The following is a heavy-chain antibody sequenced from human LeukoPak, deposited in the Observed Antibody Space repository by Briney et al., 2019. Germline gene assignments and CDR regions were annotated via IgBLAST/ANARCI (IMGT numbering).Heavy chain of an antibody. CDR2: IYFSGTT. CDR3: ARRPYYGSANRYFDY. V-gene: IGHV4-39*01. Sequence: SETLSLTCTVSGVSISSSSYYWGWLRQPPGEGLEWTGSIYFSGTTYYNPSLRSRVTISVDTSKNQFSLKLSSVTAADTAVYYCARRPYYGSANRYFDYWGQGTLVTVSS. J-gene: IGHJ4*02. CDR1: GVSISSSSYY. D-gene: IGHD3-10*01.